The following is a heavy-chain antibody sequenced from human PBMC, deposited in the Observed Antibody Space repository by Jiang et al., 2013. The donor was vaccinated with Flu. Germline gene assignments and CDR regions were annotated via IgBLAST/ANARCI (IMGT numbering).Heavy chain of an antibody. V-gene: IGHV1-8*01. Sequence: SGYTFTSYDINWVRQATGQGLEWMGWMNPNSGNTGYAQKFQGRVTMTRNTSISTAYMELSSLRSEDTAVYYCARAPGRSGYYYYYGMDVWGQGTTVTVSS. CDR1: GYTFTSYD. CDR2: MNPNSGNT. CDR3: ARAPGRSGYYYYYGMDV. J-gene: IGHJ6*02. D-gene: IGHD6-25*01.